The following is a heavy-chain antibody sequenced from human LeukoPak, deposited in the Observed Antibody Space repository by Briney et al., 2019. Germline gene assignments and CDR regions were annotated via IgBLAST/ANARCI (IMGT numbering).Heavy chain of an antibody. CDR2: INYDGSDK. V-gene: IGHV3-30*02. J-gene: IGHJ4*02. CDR3: AKDLLREYLDY. Sequence: PGGSLRLSCAASGFIFSNYGMHWVRQAPGKGLEWVAFINYDGSDKYYADSVEGRFTISRDNSKNRVYLQMNSQRADDTATYYCAKDLLREYLDYWGQGTLVTVSS. D-gene: IGHD2/OR15-2a*01. CDR1: GFIFSNYG.